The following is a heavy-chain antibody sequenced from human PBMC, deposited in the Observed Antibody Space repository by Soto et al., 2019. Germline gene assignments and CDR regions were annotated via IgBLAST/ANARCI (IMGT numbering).Heavy chain of an antibody. CDR2: LIPFVGTT. J-gene: IGHJ4*02. CDR3: EREVYDDYYFDY. V-gene: IGHV1-69*08. CDR1: GGTFSTYT. Sequence: QVQLVQSGAEVKKPGSSVKVSCKSSGGTFSTYTFSWVRQAPGQGREWMGRLIPFVGTTNYAQKFQGSVTIPADKSTSTAYMELSSLRSEDTAVYYCEREVYDDYYFDYWGQGTRVTVSS. D-gene: IGHD4-17*01.